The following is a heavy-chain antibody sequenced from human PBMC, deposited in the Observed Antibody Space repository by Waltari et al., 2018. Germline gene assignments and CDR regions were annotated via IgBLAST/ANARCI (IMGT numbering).Heavy chain of an antibody. V-gene: IGHV3-48*03. J-gene: IGHJ4*02. CDR2: ISSSGSTK. D-gene: IGHD1-26*01. CDR3: ARVRVIMGEGVY. Sequence: EVRLVESGGNLVQPGGSLRLSCAASGFSFSSYEMNWVRQATGGGLAWVSYISSSGSTKYYADSVKGRFTISRDNAKNSLYLQMNSLRADDTAVYYCARVRVIMGEGVYWGQGTLVTVSS. CDR1: GFSFSSYE.